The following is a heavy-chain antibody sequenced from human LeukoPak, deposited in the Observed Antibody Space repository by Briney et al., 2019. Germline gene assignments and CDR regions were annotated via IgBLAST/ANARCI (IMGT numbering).Heavy chain of an antibody. J-gene: IGHJ5*02. V-gene: IGHV4-59*01. D-gene: IGHD3-3*01. CDR3: ARTYYDFWSGYFWFDP. CDR2: IYYSGSS. CDR1: GGYISSYY. Sequence: PSETLSLTCTVSGGYISSYYWSWIRQPPGKGLEWIGYIYYSGSSNYNPSLKSRVTISVDTSKNQISLKLSPVTAADTAVYYCARTYYDFWSGYFWFDPWGQGTLVTVSS.